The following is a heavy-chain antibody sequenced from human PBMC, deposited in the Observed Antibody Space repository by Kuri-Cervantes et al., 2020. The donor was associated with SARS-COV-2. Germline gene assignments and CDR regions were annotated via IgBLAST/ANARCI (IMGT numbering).Heavy chain of an antibody. V-gene: IGHV1-69*04. CDR3: ARDGAYNYYDSNYYGMDV. CDR1: GGTFSSYA. Sequence: SVKVSCKASGGTFSSYAMSWVRQAPGQGLEWMGRIIPIFGIANYAQKFQGRVTITADKSTSTAYMELSSLRSEDTAVYYCARDGAYNYYDSNYYGMDVWGQGTTVTVSS. CDR2: IIPIFGIA. D-gene: IGHD3-22*01. J-gene: IGHJ6*02.